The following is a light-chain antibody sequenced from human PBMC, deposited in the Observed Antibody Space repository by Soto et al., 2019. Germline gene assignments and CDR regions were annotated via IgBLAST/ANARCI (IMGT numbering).Light chain of an antibody. Sequence: EIVMTQSPATLSVSPGERATLSCRASQSVSSSHLAWYQQKPGQAPRLLIYDASNRATGIPARFSGSGSGTDFTLTISSLEPEDFAVYYCQQYNNWPPITFGQGTRLETK. V-gene: IGKV3D-15*01. CDR2: DAS. CDR1: QSVSSSH. J-gene: IGKJ5*01. CDR3: QQYNNWPPIT.